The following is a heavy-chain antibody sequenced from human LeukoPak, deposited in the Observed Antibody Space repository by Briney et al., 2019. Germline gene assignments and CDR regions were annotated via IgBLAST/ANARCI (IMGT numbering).Heavy chain of an antibody. J-gene: IGHJ3*01. V-gene: IGHV1-2*02. CDR3: ARNEPAVSVVDAFDV. Sequence: ATVKVSCEASGYNFNSYYIHWVRQPPGQGLTLMGWINPDNGKTKYEPRFQGRVTMTWDTSINTAYVDLTGLRSDDTAVYYCARNEPAVSVVDAFDVWGQGTVVTVSS. CDR1: GYNFNSYY. CDR2: INPDNGKT. D-gene: IGHD1-1*01.